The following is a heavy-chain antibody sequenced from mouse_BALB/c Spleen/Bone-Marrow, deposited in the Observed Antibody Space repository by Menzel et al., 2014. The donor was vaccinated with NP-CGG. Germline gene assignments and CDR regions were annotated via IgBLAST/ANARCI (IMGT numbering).Heavy chain of an antibody. Sequence: VKLMESGAELVKPGASVKLSCKASGYTFTSYYMYWVKQRPGQGLEWIGEINPSNGGTNFNEKFKSKAPLTVDKSSSTAYMQLSSLTSEDSAVYYCTREGDSPFAYWGQGTLVTVSA. D-gene: IGHD2-13*01. CDR1: GYTFTSYY. V-gene: IGHV1S81*02. CDR3: TREGDSPFAY. J-gene: IGHJ3*01. CDR2: INPSNGGT.